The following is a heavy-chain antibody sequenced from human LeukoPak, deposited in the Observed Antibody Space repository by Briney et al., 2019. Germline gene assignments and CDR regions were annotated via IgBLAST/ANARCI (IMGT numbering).Heavy chain of an antibody. CDR1: GFTFSSYT. CDR3: ARKYYFDSSAHYAFHI. J-gene: IGHJ3*02. Sequence: GGSLRLSCAASGFTFSSYTMNWVRQAPGKGLEWVSSISGSGGSTYNADSVKGRFTISRDNGKNTLYLQMNSLRAEDTAVYYCARKYYFDSSAHYAFHIWGQGTMVTVSS. D-gene: IGHD3-22*01. V-gene: IGHV3-23*01. CDR2: ISGSGGST.